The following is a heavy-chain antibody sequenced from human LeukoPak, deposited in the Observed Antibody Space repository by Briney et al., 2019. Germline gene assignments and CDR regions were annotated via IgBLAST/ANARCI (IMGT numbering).Heavy chain of an antibody. V-gene: IGHV4-61*01. CDR2: IYYSGST. D-gene: IGHD6-19*01. J-gene: IGHJ4*02. CDR3: ARREVAGTKHFDY. Sequence: PSATLSLTCTVSGGSFSSGSYYWSWIRPPPGKGLEWIGYIYYSGSTNYNPSLKSRVTISVDTSKNQFSLKLSSVTAADTAVYYCARREVAGTKHFDYWGQGTLVTVSS. CDR1: GGSFSSGSYY.